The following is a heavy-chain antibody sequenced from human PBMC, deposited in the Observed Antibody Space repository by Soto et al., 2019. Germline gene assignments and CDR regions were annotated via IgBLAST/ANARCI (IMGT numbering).Heavy chain of an antibody. V-gene: IGHV3-23*01. CDR1: GFTFSTYV. Sequence: EVQLLESGGDLVQSGGSLRLSCAASGFTFSTYVMTWVRQAPGKGLVWVSTISGAGGNTYYADSVKGRFTISRDNSKKTLYLQINSLRAEDTAVYYCAKSLVRWGDYYYFMDVWGKGTTVTVSS. J-gene: IGHJ6*03. CDR2: ISGAGGNT. CDR3: AKSLVRWGDYYYFMDV. D-gene: IGHD3-16*01.